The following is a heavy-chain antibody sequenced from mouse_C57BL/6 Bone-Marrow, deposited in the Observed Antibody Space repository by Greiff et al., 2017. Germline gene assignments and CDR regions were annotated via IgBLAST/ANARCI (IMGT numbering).Heavy chain of an antibody. CDR3: ARRGWLLRSFDY. J-gene: IGHJ2*01. CDR1: GYTFTSYG. Sequence: QVQLQQSGAELARPGASVKLSCKASGYTFTSYGISWVKQRTGQGLEWIGEIYPRSGNTYYNEKFKGKATLTADKSSSTAYMELRSLTSEDSAVYFCARRGWLLRSFDYWGQGTTLTVSS. D-gene: IGHD2-3*01. CDR2: IYPRSGNT. V-gene: IGHV1-81*01.